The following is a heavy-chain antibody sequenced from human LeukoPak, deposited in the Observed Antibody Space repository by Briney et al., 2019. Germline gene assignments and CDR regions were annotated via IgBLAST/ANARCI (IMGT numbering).Heavy chain of an antibody. D-gene: IGHD3-22*01. Sequence: SETLSLTCVLYGGSSSGYYWSWIRQPPGKGLEWIGEINHSGSTYYNPSLKSRVTISVDTSKNQFSLKLSSVTAADTAVYYCARHPAYYYDSSGYLDYWGQGTLVTVSS. V-gene: IGHV4-34*01. CDR3: ARHPAYYYDSSGYLDY. CDR2: INHSGST. J-gene: IGHJ4*02. CDR1: GGSSSGYY.